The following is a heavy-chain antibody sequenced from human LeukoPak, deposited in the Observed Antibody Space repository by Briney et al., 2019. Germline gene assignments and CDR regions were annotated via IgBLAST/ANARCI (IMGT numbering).Heavy chain of an antibody. CDR2: ISYDGSNK. CDR3: AREVAAAGTAFDY. J-gene: IGHJ4*02. D-gene: IGHD6-13*01. CDR1: GFTFSAYA. V-gene: IGHV3-30-3*01. Sequence: PGGSLRLSCAASGFTFSAYAMHWVRQAPGKGLEWVAAISYDGSNKYYADSVKGRFTISRDNSKNTVYLQMNSLRAEDTAVYYCAREVAAAGTAFDYWGQGTLVTVSS.